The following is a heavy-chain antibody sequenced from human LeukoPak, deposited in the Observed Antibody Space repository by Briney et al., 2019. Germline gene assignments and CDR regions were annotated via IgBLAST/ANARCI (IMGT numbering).Heavy chain of an antibody. CDR3: ARQSGVGLFTLP. J-gene: IGHJ4*02. CDR1: GVSISSSNSY. V-gene: IGHV4-39*01. Sequence: PSETLSLTCAVSGVSISSSNSYWGWIRQPPGKELEWIGSIYYSGNTYYNASLKSRVTISVDTSKNQFSLKVTSVTAADTAVYYCARQSGVGLFTLPGGQGTLVTVSS. D-gene: IGHD2-15*01. CDR2: IYYSGNT.